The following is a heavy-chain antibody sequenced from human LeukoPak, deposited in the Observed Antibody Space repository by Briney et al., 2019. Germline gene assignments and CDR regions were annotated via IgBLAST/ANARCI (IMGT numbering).Heavy chain of an antibody. CDR2: IYTSGST. J-gene: IGHJ2*01. CDR1: GGTISSGSYY. D-gene: IGHD3-10*01. V-gene: IGHV4-61*02. Sequence: SETLSLTCTVSGGTISSGSYYWSWIRQPAGKGLEWIGRIYTSGSTNYNPSLKSRVTISVDTSKNQFSLKLSSVTAADTAVYYCARGRFKGWFFDLWGRGTLVTVSS. CDR3: ARGRFKGWFFDL.